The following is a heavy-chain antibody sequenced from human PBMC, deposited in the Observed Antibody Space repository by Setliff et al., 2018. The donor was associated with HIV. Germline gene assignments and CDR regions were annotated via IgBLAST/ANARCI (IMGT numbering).Heavy chain of an antibody. Sequence: SETLSLTCAVYGGSFSDYYWSWIRQPPGKGLEWIGEINHSGSTNYNPSLKSRVTISVDTSKNQFALKLSSVTAADTAVYYCARHFSIFGVTIISNDAFDIWGRGTMVTVSS. J-gene: IGHJ3*02. CDR1: GGSFSDYY. CDR2: INHSGST. CDR3: ARHFSIFGVTIISNDAFDI. D-gene: IGHD3-3*01. V-gene: IGHV4-34*01.